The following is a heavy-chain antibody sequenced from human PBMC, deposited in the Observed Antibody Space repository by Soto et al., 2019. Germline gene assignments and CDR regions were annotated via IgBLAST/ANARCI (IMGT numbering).Heavy chain of an antibody. J-gene: IGHJ5*02. Sequence: PSETLSLTCTVSGGSVSSGSSYWSWIRQPPGKGLEWIGYINYSGSTNYNPSLKSQVTISLDTSKNQFSLKLNSVTAADTAVYHCARGSSSSWDRWFDPWGQGILVTVSS. CDR3: ARGSSSSWDRWFDP. CDR1: GGSVSSGSSY. D-gene: IGHD6-6*01. CDR2: INYSGST. V-gene: IGHV4-61*01.